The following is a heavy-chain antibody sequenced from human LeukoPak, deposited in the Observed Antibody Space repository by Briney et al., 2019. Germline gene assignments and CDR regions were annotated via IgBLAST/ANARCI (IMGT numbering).Heavy chain of an antibody. J-gene: IGHJ4*02. D-gene: IGHD6-19*01. CDR3: ARGVRGWSSDY. Sequence: SETQSLTCSVSGGSISSYYWSWIRQPPAKGLEWIGHIYYSGSTNYNPSLKSRVTISIDTSKNQFSLELSFVTAADTAVYYCARGVRGWSSDYWGQGTLVTVSS. CDR1: GGSISSYY. V-gene: IGHV4-59*01. CDR2: IYYSGST.